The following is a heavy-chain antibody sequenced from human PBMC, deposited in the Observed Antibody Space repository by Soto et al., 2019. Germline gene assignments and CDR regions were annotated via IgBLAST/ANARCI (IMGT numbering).Heavy chain of an antibody. Sequence: PSETLSLTCTVSGGSISSYYWSWIRQPPGKGLEWIGYIYYSGSTNYSPSLKSRVTISVDTSKNQFSLKLSSVTAADTAVYYCARDLLAARPPYPYYYYGMDVWGQGTTVTVSS. CDR1: GGSISSYY. CDR3: ARDLLAARPPYPYYYYGMDV. J-gene: IGHJ6*02. CDR2: IYYSGST. D-gene: IGHD6-6*01. V-gene: IGHV4-59*01.